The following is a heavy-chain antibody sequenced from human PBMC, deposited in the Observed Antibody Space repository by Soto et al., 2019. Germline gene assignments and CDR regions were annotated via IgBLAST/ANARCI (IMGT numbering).Heavy chain of an antibody. CDR2: ISFNAGTT. CDR3: VKDRAPNWNPTMGAFDI. Sequence: GGSLRLSCSASGFTFSRSAMHWVRQAPGKGLEYVSAISFNAGTTYYADSVKGRFTISRDNSKNTLYLQMSSLRAEDTAVYYCVKDRAPNWNPTMGAFDIWGQGTMVTVSS. V-gene: IGHV3-64D*06. D-gene: IGHD1-20*01. J-gene: IGHJ3*02. CDR1: GFTFSRSA.